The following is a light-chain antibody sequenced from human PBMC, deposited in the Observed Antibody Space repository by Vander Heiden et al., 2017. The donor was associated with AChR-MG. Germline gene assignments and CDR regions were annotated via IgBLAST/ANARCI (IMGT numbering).Light chain of an antibody. CDR1: SSDVGRYNY. V-gene: IGLV2-11*01. CDR3: SAVAHSYAVL. Sequence: QSALTQPRSVSGSPGQSVTISCTGTSSDVGRYNYVSWYQQHPGKAPKLMLVDVTKRPSGVPDRFSGSKSGNTASLTISGLQAADEADYYCSAVAHSYAVLFGGGTKVTVL. CDR2: DVT. J-gene: IGLJ2*01.